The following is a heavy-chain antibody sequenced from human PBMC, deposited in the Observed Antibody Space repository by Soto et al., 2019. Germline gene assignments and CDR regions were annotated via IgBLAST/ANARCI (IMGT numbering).Heavy chain of an antibody. D-gene: IGHD2-15*01. Sequence: PWEALSLTWPVSCGSISSYYWGWILQPPGKGLEWVGYIYYSGSTNYNPSLKSRVTISVDTSKNQFSLKLSSVTAADTAVYYCARQGLSYYYYYMDVWGKGTTVTVSS. CDR2: IYYSGST. CDR1: CGSISSYY. J-gene: IGHJ6*03. V-gene: IGHV4-59*08. CDR3: ARQGLSYYYYYMDV.